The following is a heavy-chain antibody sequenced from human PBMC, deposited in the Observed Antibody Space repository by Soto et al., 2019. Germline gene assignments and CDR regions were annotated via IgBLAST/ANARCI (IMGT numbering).Heavy chain of an antibody. J-gene: IGHJ4*02. V-gene: IGHV5-51*01. CDR2: IYPGDSDT. Sequence: LGASLKISCEGSENTFTSNWIGWVRQMPGKGLEWMGIIYPGDSDTRYSPSFQGQVTISADRSIDTVYLQWRSLKAPDTATYFCARQHALGFAKNQGNYFFDYWGQGTQVTVSS. CDR1: ENTFTSNW. CDR3: ARQHALGFAKNQGNYFFDY. D-gene: IGHD7-27*01.